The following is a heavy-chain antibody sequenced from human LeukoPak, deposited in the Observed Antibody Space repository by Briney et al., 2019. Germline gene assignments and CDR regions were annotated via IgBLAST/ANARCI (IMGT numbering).Heavy chain of an antibody. CDR2: ISSNGGST. V-gene: IGHV3-64*01. D-gene: IGHD3-22*01. CDR3: AKDGRSGYYQGNYYYYMDV. J-gene: IGHJ6*03. CDR1: GFTFSSYA. Sequence: GGSLRLSCAASGFTFSSYAMHWVRQAPGKGLEYVSAISSNGGSTYYANSVKGRFTISRDNSKNTLYLQMGSLRAEDTAVYYCAKDGRSGYYQGNYYYYMDVWGKGTTVTISS.